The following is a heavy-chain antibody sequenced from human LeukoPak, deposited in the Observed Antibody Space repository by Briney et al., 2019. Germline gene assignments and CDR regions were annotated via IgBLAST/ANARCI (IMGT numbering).Heavy chain of an antibody. CDR2: IYPGDSDT. Sequence: GEPRQISGQSSGSTFTSYWIGGARPVPGKGLEWMGIIYPGDSDTRYSPSIHGQVNLSADKSISTAYLQWSSLKASDSAMYYCARPEDRDGYNFGYWGQGTLVTVSS. CDR1: GSTFTSYW. D-gene: IGHD5-24*01. CDR3: ARPEDRDGYNFGY. V-gene: IGHV5-51*01. J-gene: IGHJ4*02.